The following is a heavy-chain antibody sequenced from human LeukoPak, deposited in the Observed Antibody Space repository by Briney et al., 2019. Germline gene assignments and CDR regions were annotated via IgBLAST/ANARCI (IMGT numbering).Heavy chain of an antibody. J-gene: IGHJ4*02. Sequence: PSETLSLTCNVSGGSISSYYWSWIRQPPGKGLEWIGYIYYSGSTNYNPSLKSRVTISVDTSKNQFSLKLSSVTAADTAVYYCAREGVVAAYFDYWGQGTLVTVSS. CDR2: IYYSGST. CDR3: AREGVVAAYFDY. D-gene: IGHD2-15*01. V-gene: IGHV4-59*12. CDR1: GGSISSYY.